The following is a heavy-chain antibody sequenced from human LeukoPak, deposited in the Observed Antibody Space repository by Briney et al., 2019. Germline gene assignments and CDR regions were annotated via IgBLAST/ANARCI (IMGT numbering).Heavy chain of an antibody. CDR2: IHESGST. V-gene: IGHV4-4*02. Sequence: SGTLSLTCAVSGVSISSNNWWSGVRPPPGKGLEWIGEIHESGSTNYNPSLKSRVTISVDKSKDQFSLKLSSVTAADTAVYYCARHEGFSQKDWGQGTQVTVS. J-gene: IGHJ4*02. CDR3: ARHEGFSQKD. CDR1: GVSISSNNW.